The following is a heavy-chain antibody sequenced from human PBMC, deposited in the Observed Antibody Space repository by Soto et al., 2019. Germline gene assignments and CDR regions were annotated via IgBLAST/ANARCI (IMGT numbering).Heavy chain of an antibody. J-gene: IGHJ4*02. Sequence: EVQLVESGGGLVQPGGSLRLSCAASGFTFSSYWMSWVSQAPGKGLEWVANIKEDGSERQYVDSVKGRFTISRDNAKNSLYLQMNSLRAEDTAVYYCARDSDGDLDYWGQGTLVTVSS. CDR2: IKEDGSER. CDR1: GFTFSSYW. D-gene: IGHD4-17*01. V-gene: IGHV3-7*01. CDR3: ARDSDGDLDY.